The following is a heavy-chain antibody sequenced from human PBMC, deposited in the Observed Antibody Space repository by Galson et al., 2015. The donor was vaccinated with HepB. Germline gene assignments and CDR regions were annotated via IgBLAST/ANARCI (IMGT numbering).Heavy chain of an antibody. J-gene: IGHJ4*02. CDR1: GFTFSSYG. Sequence: SLRLSCAASGFTFSSYGMHWVRQAPGKGLEWVAVISYDGSNKYYADSVKGRFTISRDNSKNTLYLQMNSLRAEDTAVYYCAKDHRPGITMVRGVSIDYWGQGTLVTVSS. CDR3: AKDHRPGITMVRGVSIDY. D-gene: IGHD3-10*01. V-gene: IGHV3-30*18. CDR2: ISYDGSNK.